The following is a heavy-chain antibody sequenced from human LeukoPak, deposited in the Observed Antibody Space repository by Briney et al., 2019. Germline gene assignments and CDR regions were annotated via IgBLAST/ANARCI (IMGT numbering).Heavy chain of an antibody. CDR1: GYTFTGYY. V-gene: IGHV1-2*02. D-gene: IGHD3-10*01. Sequence: ASVKVSCKASGYTFTGYYMHWVRQAPGQGLEWMGWINPNSGGTNYAQKFQGRVTMTRDTSISTAYMELSRLRSDDTAVYYCARDSREWFGELSHAFDIWGQGTMVTVSS. CDR2: INPNSGGT. CDR3: ARDSREWFGELSHAFDI. J-gene: IGHJ3*02.